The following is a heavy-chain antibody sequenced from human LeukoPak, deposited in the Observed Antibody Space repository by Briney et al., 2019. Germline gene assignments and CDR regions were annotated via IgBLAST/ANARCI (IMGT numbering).Heavy chain of an antibody. Sequence: QPGRSLRLSCAASGFTFSSYAMHWVRQAPGKGLEWVAFIRYDGSNKYYADSVKGRFTISRDNSKNTLYLQMNSLRAEDTAVYYCAKDRALMVRGVDFDYWGQGTLVTVSS. CDR2: IRYDGSNK. D-gene: IGHD3-10*01. V-gene: IGHV3-30*02. CDR1: GFTFSSYA. CDR3: AKDRALMVRGVDFDY. J-gene: IGHJ4*02.